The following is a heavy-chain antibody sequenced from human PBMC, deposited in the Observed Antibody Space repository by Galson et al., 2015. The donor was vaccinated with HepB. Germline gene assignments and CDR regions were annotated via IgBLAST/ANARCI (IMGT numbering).Heavy chain of an antibody. CDR3: ARNGYSYGLDC. CDR1: GFTFSSYW. D-gene: IGHD5-18*01. J-gene: IGHJ4*02. CDR2: INSDGSST. V-gene: IGHV3-74*01. Sequence: SLRLSCAASGFTFSSYWMHWVRQAPGKGLVWVSRINSDGSSTSYADSVKGRFTISRDNAKNTLYLQMNSLRAEDTAVYYCARNGYSYGLDCWGQGTLVTVSS.